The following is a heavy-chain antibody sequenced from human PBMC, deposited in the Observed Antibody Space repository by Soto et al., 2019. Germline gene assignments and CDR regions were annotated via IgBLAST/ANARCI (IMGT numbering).Heavy chain of an antibody. D-gene: IGHD3-10*01. Sequence: ESGGGLVQPGGSLRLSCAASGFTFSSEWMSWVRQAPGKGLEWVANIKQDGSEKYYVDSVKGRFTISRDNAKNSLYLQMNSLRGEDTAVYYCARGGFCGQGTLVTVSS. CDR1: GFTFSSEW. CDR2: IKQDGSEK. V-gene: IGHV3-7*01. CDR3: ARGGF. J-gene: IGHJ4*02.